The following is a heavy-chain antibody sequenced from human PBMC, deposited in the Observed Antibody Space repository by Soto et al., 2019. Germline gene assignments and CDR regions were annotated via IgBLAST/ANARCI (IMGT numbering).Heavy chain of an antibody. D-gene: IGHD3-22*01. J-gene: IGHJ4*02. CDR3: AKGLYYYDSSGYRLFDY. V-gene: IGHV3-23*01. CDR1: GFMFNNYA. CDR2: VSVSGGTT. Sequence: GGSLRLSCAASGFMFNNYAMSWVRQAPGKGLEWVSTVSVSGGTTYYADSLKGRFTISRDNSKKTVYLQMNRLRADDTAIYYCAKGLYYYDSSGYRLFDYWGQGTLVTVSS.